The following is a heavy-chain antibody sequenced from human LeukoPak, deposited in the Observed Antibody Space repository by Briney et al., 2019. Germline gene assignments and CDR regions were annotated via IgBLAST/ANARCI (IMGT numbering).Heavy chain of an antibody. CDR3: ARDRVNYYYYGMDV. D-gene: IGHD3-10*01. Sequence: GASVKVSCKASGYTFTSYAMNWVRQAPGQGLEWMGWINTNNGNPTYAQGFTGRFVFSLDTSVSTAYLQISSLKAEDTAVSYCARDRVNYYYYGMDVWGQGTTVTVSS. V-gene: IGHV7-4-1*02. CDR1: GYTFTSYA. J-gene: IGHJ6*02. CDR2: INTNNGNP.